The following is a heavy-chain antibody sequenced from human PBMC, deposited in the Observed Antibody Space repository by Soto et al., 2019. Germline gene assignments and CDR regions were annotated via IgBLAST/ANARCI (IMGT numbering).Heavy chain of an antibody. J-gene: IGHJ4*02. V-gene: IGHV3-23*01. CDR1: GFTFSSYA. CDR3: AKVGMEYAILPGSGYYFDY. Sequence: GGSLRRSCAASGFTFSSYAMSWVRQAPGKGMEWVSAPSGSGGSTYYADSVKGRFTISRDNSKNKLYLQLHSLRAEDSAVYYCAKVGMEYAILPGSGYYFDYWGQLTLVTVSS. D-gene: IGHD3-9*01. CDR2: PSGSGGST.